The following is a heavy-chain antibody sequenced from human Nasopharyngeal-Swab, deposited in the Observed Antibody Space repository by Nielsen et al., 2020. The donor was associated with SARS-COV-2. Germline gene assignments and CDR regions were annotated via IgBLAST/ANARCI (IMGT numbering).Heavy chain of an antibody. J-gene: IGHJ6*02. CDR1: GGSISSYY. CDR3: ARGSPQTYYYYSMDV. V-gene: IGHV4-59*01. D-gene: IGHD6-6*01. Sequence: SETLSLTCTVSGGSISSYYWSWIRQPPGKGLEWIGYIYYSGSTNYNPSLKSRVTISVDTSKNQFSLKLSSVTAADTAVYYCARGSPQTYYYYSMDVWGQGTTVTVSS. CDR2: IYYSGST.